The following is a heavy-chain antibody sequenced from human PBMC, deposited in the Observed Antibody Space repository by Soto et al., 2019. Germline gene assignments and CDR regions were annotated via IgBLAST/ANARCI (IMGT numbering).Heavy chain of an antibody. J-gene: IGHJ4*02. CDR1: GFTFSDYY. Sequence: GGSLRLSCAVSGFTFSDYYMSWIRQAPGKGLEWVSYISSSGSDINYADSVKGRFTISRDNAKNLLYLQMNSLRAEDTAGYYYASTEYQRLRTQYWGQGTLVTVSS. D-gene: IGHD2-2*01. CDR3: ASTEYQRLRTQY. CDR2: ISSSGSDI. V-gene: IGHV3-11*01.